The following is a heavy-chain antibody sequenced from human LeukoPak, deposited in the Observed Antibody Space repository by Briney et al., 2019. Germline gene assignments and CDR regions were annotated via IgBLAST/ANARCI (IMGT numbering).Heavy chain of an antibody. J-gene: IGHJ6*03. CDR3: ARDSSSWSPTTVWGYMDV. D-gene: IGHD6-13*01. CDR1: GFTFDDYG. CDR2: INWNGGST. V-gene: IGHV3-20*01. Sequence: GGSLRLSCAASGFTFDDYGMSWVRQAPGKGLEWVSGINWNGGSTGYADSVKGRFTISRDNAKNSLYLQMNSLRAEDTALYHCARDSSSWSPTTVWGYMDVWGKGTTVTISS.